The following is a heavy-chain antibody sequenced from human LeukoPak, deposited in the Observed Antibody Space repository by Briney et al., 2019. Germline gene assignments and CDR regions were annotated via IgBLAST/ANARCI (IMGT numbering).Heavy chain of an antibody. CDR3: AREISLWQTYYYYYMDV. J-gene: IGHJ6*03. CDR1: GFTFSSYS. Sequence: GGSLRLSCAASGFTFSSYSMNWVRQAPGKGVEWVSSISSSSSYIYYADSVKGRFTISRDNAKNSLYLQMNSLRAEDTAVYYCAREISLWQTYYYYYMDVWGKGTTVTVSS. V-gene: IGHV3-21*01. CDR2: ISSSSSYI. D-gene: IGHD3-16*01.